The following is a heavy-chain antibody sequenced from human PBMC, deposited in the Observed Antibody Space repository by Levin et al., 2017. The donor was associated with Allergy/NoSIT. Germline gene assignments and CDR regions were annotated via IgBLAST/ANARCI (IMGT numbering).Heavy chain of an antibody. D-gene: IGHD1-1*01. CDR2: IYPDDSDV. CDR3: ARWGGLSRERGLDY. Sequence: GESLKISCQASGYTFNTYWIAWVRPLPGKGLEWMAIIYPDDSDVRYNPSFEGQVIVSADESINTASLQWNSVSASDRGIYSCARWGGLSRERGLDYWGQGTLATVSS. CDR1: GYTFNTYW. J-gene: IGHJ4*02. V-gene: IGHV5-51*01.